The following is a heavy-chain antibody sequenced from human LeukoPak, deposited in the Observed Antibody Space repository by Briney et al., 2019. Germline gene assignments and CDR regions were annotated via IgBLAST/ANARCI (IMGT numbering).Heavy chain of an antibody. J-gene: IGHJ6*03. V-gene: IGHV4-39*07. CDR3: ARTTEGGYSYGYFYYYYMDV. Sequence: PSETLSLTCTVSSGSISTSNYYWGWVRQPPGKALEWIGNIFYSGSTYYSPSLKSRVTISLDTSRNQFSLKLNSVTAADTAVYYCARTTEGGYSYGYFYYYYMDVWGKGTTVTISS. CDR1: SGSISTSNYY. CDR2: IFYSGST. D-gene: IGHD5-18*01.